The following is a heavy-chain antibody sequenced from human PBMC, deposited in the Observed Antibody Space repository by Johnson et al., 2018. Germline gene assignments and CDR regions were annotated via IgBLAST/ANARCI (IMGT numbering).Heavy chain of an antibody. D-gene: IGHD6-19*01. V-gene: IGHV3-13*01. Sequence: EVQLLESGGGLVQPGWSLRLSCAASGFTFSSYDMHWVRQATGKGLEWVSAIGTAGDTYYPGSVKGRFTITRDNAKNSLYLQMNSLRAEDTALYDCAKSSSGLAYGDAFDIWGQGTMVTVSS. CDR2: IGTAGDT. CDR3: AKSSSGLAYGDAFDI. J-gene: IGHJ3*02. CDR1: GFTFSSYD.